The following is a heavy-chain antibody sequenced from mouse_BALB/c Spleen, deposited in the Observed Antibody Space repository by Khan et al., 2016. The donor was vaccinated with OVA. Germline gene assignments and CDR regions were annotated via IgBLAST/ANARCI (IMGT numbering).Heavy chain of an antibody. Sequence: QVQLQQSGPELVKPGASVRISCKASGYTFTSYYIHWVKQRPGQGLEWIGWIYPGNVNTEYNERFTGKATLTADKSSSTAYMQLSSLTSEDSAVYFCARAGYGSFAYWDQGTLVTVSA. J-gene: IGHJ3*01. V-gene: IGHV1S56*01. CDR3: ARAGYGSFAY. D-gene: IGHD2-10*02. CDR1: GYTFTSYY. CDR2: IYPGNVNT.